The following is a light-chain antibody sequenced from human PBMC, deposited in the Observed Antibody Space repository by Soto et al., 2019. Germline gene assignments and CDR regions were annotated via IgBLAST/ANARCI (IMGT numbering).Light chain of an antibody. V-gene: IGLV2-23*02. CDR1: SSDVGLYNL. Sequence: QSALTQPASVAGSPGQSITISCTGTSSDVGLYNLVSWYQQHPGKAPKFMIYEVNKRSSGISFRFSGSKSGNTASLTISGLQAEDEADYYCCSYAASGSLLFGGGTKLTV. CDR2: EVN. CDR3: CSYAASGSLL. J-gene: IGLJ2*01.